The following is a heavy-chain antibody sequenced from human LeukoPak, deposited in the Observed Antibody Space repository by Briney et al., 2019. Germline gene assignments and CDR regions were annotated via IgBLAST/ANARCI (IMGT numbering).Heavy chain of an antibody. D-gene: IGHD5-12*01. V-gene: IGHV1-69*02. CDR2: IIPILGIA. J-gene: IGHJ4*02. Sequence: SSVKVSCXASGGTFSSYTISWVRQAPGQGLEWMGRIIPILGIANYAQKFQGRVTITADKSTSTAYMELSSLRSEDTAVYYCVRFHSGHSGYDAQNDDYWGQGTLVTVSS. CDR3: VRFHSGHSGYDAQNDDY. CDR1: GGTFSSYT.